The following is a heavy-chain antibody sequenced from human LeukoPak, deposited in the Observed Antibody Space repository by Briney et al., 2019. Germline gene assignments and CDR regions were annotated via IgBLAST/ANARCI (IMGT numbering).Heavy chain of an antibody. Sequence: GESLQISFKASGYSFTTSWIGWVRQMPGKGLEWMGIIHPADSDTRYSPSFQGQVTISADKSINTAYLQWSSLKASDTAMYYCARPSSGYYAYFDYWGQGTLVTVSS. CDR3: ARPSSGYYAYFDY. V-gene: IGHV5-51*01. J-gene: IGHJ4*02. D-gene: IGHD3-22*01. CDR1: GYSFTTSW. CDR2: IHPADSDT.